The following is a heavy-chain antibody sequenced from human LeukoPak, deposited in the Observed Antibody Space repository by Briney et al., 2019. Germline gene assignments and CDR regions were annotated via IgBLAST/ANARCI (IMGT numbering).Heavy chain of an antibody. D-gene: IGHD3-22*01. J-gene: IGHJ4*02. CDR2: IKSKTDGGTT. CDR3: TTGYLTYYYDSSGYYY. V-gene: IGHV3-15*01. CDR1: GFTFSNAW. Sequence: GGSLRLSCAASGFTFSNAWMSWVRQAPGKGLEWVGRIKSKTDGGTTDYAAPVKGRFTISRDDSKNTLYLQMNSLKTEDTAVYYCTTGYLTYYYDSSGYYYWGQGTLVTVSS.